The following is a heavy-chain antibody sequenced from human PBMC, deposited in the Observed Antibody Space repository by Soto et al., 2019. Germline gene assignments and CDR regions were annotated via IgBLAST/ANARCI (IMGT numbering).Heavy chain of an antibody. V-gene: IGHV1-24*01. J-gene: IGHJ3*02. CDR2: FDPKDGET. CDR1: GYTFTSYY. D-gene: IGHD3-3*01. Sequence: ASVKVSCKASGYTFTSYYMHWVRQAPGQGLEWMGSFDPKDGETIYAQKFQGRVTMTEDTSTDTAYMELSSLRSEDTAVYYCATSFRTRITIFGVVIPGGAFDIWGQGTMVTVSS. CDR3: ATSFRTRITIFGVVIPGGAFDI.